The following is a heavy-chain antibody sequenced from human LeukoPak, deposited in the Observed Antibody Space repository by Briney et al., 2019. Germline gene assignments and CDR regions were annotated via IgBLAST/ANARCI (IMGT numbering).Heavy chain of an antibody. D-gene: IGHD3-22*01. Sequence: ASVKVSCKASGGTFSSYAISWVRQAPGQGLEWMGGIIPIFGTANYAQKFQGRVTITADESTSTAYMELSSLRSEDTAVYYCARTDTYYYDSSGYYYGYWGQGTLVTVSP. J-gene: IGHJ4*02. CDR1: GGTFSSYA. V-gene: IGHV1-69*01. CDR2: IIPIFGTA. CDR3: ARTDTYYYDSSGYYYGY.